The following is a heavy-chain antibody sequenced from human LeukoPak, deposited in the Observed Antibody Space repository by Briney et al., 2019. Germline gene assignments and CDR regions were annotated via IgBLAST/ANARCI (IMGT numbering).Heavy chain of an antibody. J-gene: IGHJ2*01. CDR1: GFTFSTFE. V-gene: IGHV3-48*03. Sequence: GGSLRLSCAASGFTFSTFEMNWVRQAPGKGLEWVSYIRSSHRPIYYVDSVKGRFTISRDNAQNSLYLQMNSLRAEDTAVYYCARVLSYYDSSGSYGDWYFDLWGRGTLVTVSS. CDR3: ARVLSYYDSSGSYGDWYFDL. CDR2: IRSSHRPI. D-gene: IGHD3-22*01.